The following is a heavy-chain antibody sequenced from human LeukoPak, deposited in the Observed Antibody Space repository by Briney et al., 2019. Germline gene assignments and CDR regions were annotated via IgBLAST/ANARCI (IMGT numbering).Heavy chain of an antibody. Sequence: GGSLRLSCAASGFTFSSYAMHWVRQAPGKGLEWVAVISYGGSNKYYADSVKGRFTISRDNSKNTLYLQMNSLRAEDTAVYYCARDRVTGYYYYYMDVWGKGTTVTVSS. J-gene: IGHJ6*03. CDR3: ARDRVTGYYYYYMDV. V-gene: IGHV3-30*04. CDR2: ISYGGSNK. CDR1: GFTFSSYA. D-gene: IGHD1-20*01.